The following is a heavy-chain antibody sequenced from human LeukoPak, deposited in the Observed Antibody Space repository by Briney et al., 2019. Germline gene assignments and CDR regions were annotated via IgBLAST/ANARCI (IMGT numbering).Heavy chain of an antibody. J-gene: IGHJ4*02. V-gene: IGHV3-23*01. CDR2: ISGRGDKT. D-gene: IGHD3-10*01. CDR3: AKDGYYFGSGTYAGY. CDR1: GFTFSNYA. Sequence: GGSLRLSCAASGFTFSNYAMSWVRQAPGRGLEWVSAISGRGDKTYHADSVKGRFTTSRDNSRNTLSLQVNSLRAEDTAVYYCAKDGYYFGSGTYAGYWGQGTLVTVSS.